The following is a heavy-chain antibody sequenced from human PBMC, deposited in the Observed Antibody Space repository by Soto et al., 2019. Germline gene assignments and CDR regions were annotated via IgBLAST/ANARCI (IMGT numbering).Heavy chain of an antibody. CDR3: AHRPPGYGDYSDWFDP. D-gene: IGHD4-17*01. V-gene: IGHV2-5*02. Sequence: QITLKESGPTLVKPTQTLTLTCTFSGFSLSTSGVGVGWIRQPPGKALEWLALIYWDDDKRYSPSLKSRLTITKDTSKNQVVLTMTNMDPVDTATYYCAHRPPGYGDYSDWFDPWGQGTLVTVSS. J-gene: IGHJ5*02. CDR2: IYWDDDK. CDR1: GFSLSTSGVG.